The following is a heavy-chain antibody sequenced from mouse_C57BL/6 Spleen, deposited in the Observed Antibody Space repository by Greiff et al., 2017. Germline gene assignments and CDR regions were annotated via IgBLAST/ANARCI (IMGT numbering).Heavy chain of an antibody. CDR2: IPPNSGST. J-gene: IGHJ1*03. V-gene: IGHV1-64*01. CDR1: GYTFTSYW. Sequence: VQLQQPGAELVKPGASVKLSCKASGYTFTSYWMHWVKQRPGQGLEWIGMIPPNSGSTNYNEKFKSKATLTVDKSSSTAYMQLISLTSEDSAFYYWARAAYAYPEGYFAVWGTGTTVTVSS. D-gene: IGHD6-5*01. CDR3: ARAAYAYPEGYFAV.